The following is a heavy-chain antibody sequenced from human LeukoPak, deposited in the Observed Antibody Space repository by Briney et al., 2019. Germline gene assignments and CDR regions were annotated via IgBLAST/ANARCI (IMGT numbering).Heavy chain of an antibody. CDR2: ISYDGSNK. D-gene: IGHD3-10*01. CDR1: GFTFSGYA. V-gene: IGHV3-30-3*01. CDR3: ARVGGGQRFGPDCMDV. Sequence: PGGSLRLSCAASGFTFSGYAMHWVRQAPGKGLEWVAVISYDGSNKYYADSVKGRFTISRDNSKNTLYLQMNSLRAENTAVYYCARVGGGQRFGPDCMDVWGQGTTVTVSS. J-gene: IGHJ6*02.